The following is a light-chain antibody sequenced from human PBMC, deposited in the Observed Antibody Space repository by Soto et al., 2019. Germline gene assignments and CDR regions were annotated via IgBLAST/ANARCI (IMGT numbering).Light chain of an antibody. CDR3: LQDSSYPRT. V-gene: IGKV1-6*01. CDR1: QGIRTE. CDR2: GAS. Sequence: AIQMTQSPSSLSASVGDRVTITCRASQGIRTELGWYQQKPGKAPNLLIYGASTLQSGVSTRFSGSGFGTDFTLTISSLQPEDFATYYCLQDSSYPRTFGQGTKVEIK. J-gene: IGKJ1*01.